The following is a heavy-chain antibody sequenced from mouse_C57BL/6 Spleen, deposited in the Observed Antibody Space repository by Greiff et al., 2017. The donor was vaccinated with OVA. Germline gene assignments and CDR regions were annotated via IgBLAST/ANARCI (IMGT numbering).Heavy chain of an antibody. V-gene: IGHV1-80*01. CDR2: IYPGDGDT. CDR1: GYAFSSYW. D-gene: IGHD1-1*01. Sequence: VQWVESGAELVKPGASVKISCKASGYAFSSYWMNWVKQRPGKGLEWIGQIYPGDGDTNYNGKFKGKATLTADKSSSTAYMQLSSLTSEDSAVYFCARDYGSSYFDYWGQGTTLTVSS. J-gene: IGHJ2*01. CDR3: ARDYGSSYFDY.